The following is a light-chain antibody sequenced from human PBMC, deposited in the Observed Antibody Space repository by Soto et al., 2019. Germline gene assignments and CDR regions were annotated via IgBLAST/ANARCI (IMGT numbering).Light chain of an antibody. V-gene: IGLV2-18*02. CDR2: EVS. J-gene: IGLJ1*01. CDR1: SSDIGSYNR. Sequence: QSVLTQPPSVSGSPGQSVTISCTGTSSDIGSYNRVSWYQQPPGTAPKLMIYEVSNRPSGVPDRFSGSKSGNTASLTISGFQFEDEADYYCSSYTSTSTYVFGTGTKVTDL. CDR3: SSYTSTSTYV.